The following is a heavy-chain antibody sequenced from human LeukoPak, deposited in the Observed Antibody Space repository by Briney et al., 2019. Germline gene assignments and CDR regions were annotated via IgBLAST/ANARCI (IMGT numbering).Heavy chain of an antibody. J-gene: IGHJ3*02. CDR1: EGTFSSYA. CDR2: IIPIHGIA. V-gene: IGHV1-69*04. D-gene: IGHD3-10*01. Sequence: GASVKVSCKASEGTFSSYAISWVRQAPGQGLEWMGRIIPIHGIANYAQKFQGRVTITADKSTSTAYMELSSLRSEDTAVYYCARALRFHDAFDIWGQGTMVTVSS. CDR3: ARALRFHDAFDI.